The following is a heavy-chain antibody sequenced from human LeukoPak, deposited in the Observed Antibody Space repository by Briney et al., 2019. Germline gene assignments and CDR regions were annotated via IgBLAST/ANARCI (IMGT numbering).Heavy chain of an antibody. V-gene: IGHV1-69*13. CDR1: GGTFSSYA. J-gene: IGHJ6*02. Sequence: SVNVSCKASGGTFSSYAISWVRQAPGQGLEWMGGIIPIFGTANYAQKFQGRVTITADESTSTAYMELSSLRSEDTAVYYCANTMVRSPLPPYYYYGMDVWGQGTTVTVSS. CDR2: IIPIFGTA. D-gene: IGHD3-10*01. CDR3: ANTMVRSPLPPYYYYGMDV.